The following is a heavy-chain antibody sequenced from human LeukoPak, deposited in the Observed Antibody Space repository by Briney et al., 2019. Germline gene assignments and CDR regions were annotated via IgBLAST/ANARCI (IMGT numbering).Heavy chain of an antibody. V-gene: IGHV3-23*01. CDR1: GFSYNSYT. D-gene: IGHD3-10*02. CDR3: VKDIGYYYIHDAFDI. CDR2: ITDRGSST. Sequence: PGGSLRLSCVASGFSYNSYTMSWVRQAPGKGLEWVSTITDRGSSTFYADSVKGRFTISRDNSKNTLFLQMNSLRAEDTAIYYCVKDIGYYYIHDAFDIWGQGTVVAVSS. J-gene: IGHJ3*02.